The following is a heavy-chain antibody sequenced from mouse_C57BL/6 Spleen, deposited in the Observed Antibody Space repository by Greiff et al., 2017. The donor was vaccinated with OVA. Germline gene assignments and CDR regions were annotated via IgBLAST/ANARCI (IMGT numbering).Heavy chain of an antibody. CDR1: GFSLTSYG. D-gene: IGHD1-1*01. J-gene: IGHJ3*01. CDR2: IWGGGST. CDR3: AKHSRHYYGSSYPFAY. V-gene: IGHV2-9*01. Sequence: QVQLKQSGPGLVAPSQSLSITCTVSGFSLTSYGVDWVRQPPGKGLEWLGVIWGGGSTNYNSAPMSRLSISKDNSKSQVFLKMNSLQTDDTAMYYGAKHSRHYYGSSYPFAYWGQGTLVTVSA.